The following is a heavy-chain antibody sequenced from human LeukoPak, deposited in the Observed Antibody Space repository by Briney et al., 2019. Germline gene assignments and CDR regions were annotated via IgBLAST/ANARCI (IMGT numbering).Heavy chain of an antibody. CDR3: ARDPRSLAAAGTRFDY. V-gene: IGHV4-59*01. CDR2: IYHSGST. J-gene: IGHJ4*02. D-gene: IGHD6-13*01. CDR1: GGSISSYY. Sequence: SETLSLTCTVSGGSISSYYWSWIRQPPGKGLEWIGYIYHSGSTNYNPSLKSRVTISVDTSKNQFSLKLSSVTAADTAVYYCARDPRSLAAAGTRFDYWGQGTLVTVSS.